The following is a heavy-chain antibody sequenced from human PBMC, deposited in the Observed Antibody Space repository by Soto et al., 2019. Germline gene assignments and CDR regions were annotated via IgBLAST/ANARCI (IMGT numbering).Heavy chain of an antibody. CDR2: INAGNGNT. CDR3: ARDRFSSTAAGDWYFDL. Sequence: GASVKVSCKGSWYTLTSYAIHWGGPAPGQRLEWMGWINAGNGNTKYSQKFQGRVTITRDTSASTAYMELSSLRSEDTAVYYCARDRFSSTAAGDWYFDLWGRGTLVTVSS. D-gene: IGHD6-13*01. J-gene: IGHJ2*01. CDR1: WYTLTSYA. V-gene: IGHV1-3*01.